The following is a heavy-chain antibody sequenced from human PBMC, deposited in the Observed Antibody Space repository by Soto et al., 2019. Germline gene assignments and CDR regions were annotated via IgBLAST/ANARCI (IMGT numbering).Heavy chain of an antibody. CDR3: AKDSHVTEWFDP. Sequence: ASVKVSCKVSGYTLTELSMHWVRQAPGKGLEWMGGFDPEDGETIYAQKFQGRVTMTEDTSTDTAYMELSSLRSEDTAVYYCAKDSHVTEWFDPWGQGTLVTVSS. J-gene: IGHJ5*02. D-gene: IGHD2-15*01. V-gene: IGHV1-24*01. CDR2: FDPEDGET. CDR1: GYTLTELS.